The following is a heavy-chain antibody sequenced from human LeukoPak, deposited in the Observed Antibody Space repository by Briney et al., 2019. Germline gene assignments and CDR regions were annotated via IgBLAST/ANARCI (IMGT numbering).Heavy chain of an antibody. CDR1: GYTFTSYA. J-gene: IGHJ4*02. V-gene: IGHV1-3*01. Sequence: ASVKVSCKASGYTFTSYAMHWVRQAPGQRLEWMGWINAGNGNTKYSQKFQGRVTITRDTSTSTAYMELRSLRSDDTAVYYCARVLSYSSGSYAMNYWGQGTLVTVSS. CDR2: INAGNGNT. CDR3: ARVLSYSSGSYAMNY. D-gene: IGHD3-10*01.